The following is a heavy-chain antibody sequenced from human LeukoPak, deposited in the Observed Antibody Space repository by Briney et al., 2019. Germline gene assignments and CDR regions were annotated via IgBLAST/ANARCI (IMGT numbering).Heavy chain of an antibody. CDR3: ARGRYGSGGVDY. CDR2: IYYSGST. CDR1: GGSISSSSYY. D-gene: IGHD3-10*01. Sequence: PSETLSLTCTVSGGSISSSSYYWGWIRQPPGKGLEWIGSIYYSGSTYYNPSLKSRVTISVDTSKNQFSLKLSSVTAADTAVYYCARGRYGSGGVDYWGQGTLVTVSS. J-gene: IGHJ4*02. V-gene: IGHV4-39*07.